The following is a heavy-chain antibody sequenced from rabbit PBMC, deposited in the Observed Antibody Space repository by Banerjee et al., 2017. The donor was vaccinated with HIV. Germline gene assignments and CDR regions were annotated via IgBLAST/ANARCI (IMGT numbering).Heavy chain of an antibody. J-gene: IGHJ4*01. CDR2: ISTGSGNT. V-gene: IGHV1S43*01. CDR1: GIDFSSDYY. Sequence: QLQLEESGGGLVKPGGTLTLTCKASGIDFSSDYYMCWVRQAPGKGLEWIACISTGSGNTHYASWAKGRFTIFKTSSTVDLEMTSLTAADTATYFCANGGDHASYFKLWGQGTLVTVS. D-gene: IGHD5-1*01. CDR3: ANGGDHASYFKL.